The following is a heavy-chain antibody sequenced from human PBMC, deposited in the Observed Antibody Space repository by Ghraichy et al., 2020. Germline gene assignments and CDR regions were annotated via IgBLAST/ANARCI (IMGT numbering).Heavy chain of an antibody. Sequence: SQTLSLTCAVSGGSISSGGYSWSWIRQPPGKGLEWIGYIYHGGGTYYNPSLKSRVTISMDKSKNQFSLKLNSMTAADTAVYFCAAASIQKWVSFDPWGQGTLVTVSS. V-gene: IGHV4-30-2*01. CDR2: IYHGGGT. D-gene: IGHD6-13*01. CDR3: AAASIQKWVSFDP. J-gene: IGHJ5*02. CDR1: GGSISSGGYS.